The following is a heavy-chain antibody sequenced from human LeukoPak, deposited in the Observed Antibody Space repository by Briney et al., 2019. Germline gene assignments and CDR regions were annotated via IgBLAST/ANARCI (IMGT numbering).Heavy chain of an antibody. CDR3: AGTDIVVVPAAIPHWFDP. Sequence: PSETLSLTCTVSGGSISSYYWSWIRQPPGKGLEWIGSIYYSGSTYYNPSLKSRVTISVDTSKNQFSLKLSSVTAADTAVYYCAGTDIVVVPAAIPHWFDPWGQGTLVTVSS. CDR2: IYYSGST. D-gene: IGHD2-2*02. J-gene: IGHJ5*02. CDR1: GGSISSYY. V-gene: IGHV4-59*05.